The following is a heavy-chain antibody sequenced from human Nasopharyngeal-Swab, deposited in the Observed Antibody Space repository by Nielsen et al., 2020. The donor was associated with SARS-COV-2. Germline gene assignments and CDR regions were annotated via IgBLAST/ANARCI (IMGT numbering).Heavy chain of an antibody. V-gene: IGHV1-3*01. J-gene: IGHJ4*02. Sequence: ASVKVSRKASGYTLSNYAMYWVRQAPGQRPEFMGWINAGKGNTIYSQRFQGRVRISRDTSANTVYMELNRLRSEDTAVYYCARVPAVAASRIDYWGQGTLVTVSS. CDR1: GYTLSNYA. D-gene: IGHD6-19*01. CDR3: ARVPAVAASRIDY. CDR2: INAGKGNT.